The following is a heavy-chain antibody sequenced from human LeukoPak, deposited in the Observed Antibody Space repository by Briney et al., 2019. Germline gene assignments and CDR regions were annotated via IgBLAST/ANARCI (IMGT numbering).Heavy chain of an antibody. Sequence: SETLSLTCAVYGGSFSGYYWSWIRQPPGKGLEWIGEINHSGSTNYNPSLKSRVTISVDTSKNQFSLKLSSVTAADTAVYYCARRGGYSSSRPRYFDYWGQGTLVTVPS. CDR3: ARRGGYSSSRPRYFDY. CDR2: INHSGST. CDR1: GGSFSGYY. V-gene: IGHV4-34*01. J-gene: IGHJ4*02. D-gene: IGHD6-13*01.